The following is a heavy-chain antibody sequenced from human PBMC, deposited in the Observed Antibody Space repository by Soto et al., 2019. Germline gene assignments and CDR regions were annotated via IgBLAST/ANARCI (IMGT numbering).Heavy chain of an antibody. Sequence: LRLSCVGSGFRISNYFMIWVRQAPGKGLEWVANIKEDGSEKYYVEPVKGRFTISRDNAKNSLYLQVNSLRDEDTAVYYCARPRFRGMDVWGQGTTVTVS. J-gene: IGHJ6*02. D-gene: IGHD3-10*01. V-gene: IGHV3-7*03. CDR1: GFRISNYF. CDR3: ARPRFRGMDV. CDR2: IKEDGSEK.